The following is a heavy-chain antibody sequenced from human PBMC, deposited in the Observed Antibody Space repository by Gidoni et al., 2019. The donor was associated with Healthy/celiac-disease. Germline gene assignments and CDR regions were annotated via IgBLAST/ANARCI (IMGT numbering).Heavy chain of an antibody. V-gene: IGHV3-23*01. CDR3: AKDTDPLLLWFRELLPNY. CDR2: ISGSGGST. CDR1: GFTFSSYA. D-gene: IGHD3-10*01. Sequence: EVQLLESGGGLVQPGGSLRLSCAASGFTFSSYAMSWVRQAPGKELEWVSAISGSGGSTYYADSVKGRFTISRDNSKNTLYLQMNSLRAEDTAVYYCAKDTDPLLLWFRELLPNYWGQGTLVTVSS. J-gene: IGHJ4*02.